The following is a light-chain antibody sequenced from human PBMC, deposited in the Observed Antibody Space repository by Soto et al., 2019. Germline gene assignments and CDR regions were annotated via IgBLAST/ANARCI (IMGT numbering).Light chain of an antibody. CDR2: DVT. J-gene: IGLJ3*02. CDR3: SSYRSSTIGV. V-gene: IGLV2-14*01. Sequence: QSVLTQPASVSGSPGQSITISCTGTSSDIIDNNYVSWYQQHPGKAPKLMIYDVTNRPSGVSNRFSGSKSGNTASLTISGLQAEDEADYYCSSYRSSTIGVFGGGTKLTVL. CDR1: SSDIIDNNY.